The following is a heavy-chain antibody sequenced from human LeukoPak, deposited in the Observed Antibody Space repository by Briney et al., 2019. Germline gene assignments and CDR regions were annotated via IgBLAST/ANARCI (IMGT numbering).Heavy chain of an antibody. V-gene: IGHV4-34*01. Sequence: PSETLSLTCAVYGGSFSGYYWSWIRQPPGKGLEWIGEINHSGSTNYNPSLKSRVTISVDTSKNQFSLKLSSVTAADTAVYYCARGHNRIAVAGKAYGMDVWGQGTTVTVSS. J-gene: IGHJ6*02. CDR2: INHSGST. CDR3: ARGHNRIAVAGKAYGMDV. D-gene: IGHD6-19*01. CDR1: GGSFSGYY.